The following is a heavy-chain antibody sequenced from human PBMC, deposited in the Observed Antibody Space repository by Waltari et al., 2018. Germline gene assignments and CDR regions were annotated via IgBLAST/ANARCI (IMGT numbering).Heavy chain of an antibody. D-gene: IGHD6-6*01. Sequence: QLQLQESGPGLVKPSETLSLTCTVSGGSISSSSYYWGWIRQPPGKGLEWIGSIYYSGSTYYNPSLKSRGTISVDTSKNQFSLKLSSVTAADTAVYYCARPSRAALGLDPWGQGTLVTVSS. CDR3: ARPSRAALGLDP. J-gene: IGHJ5*02. V-gene: IGHV4-39*01. CDR2: IYYSGST. CDR1: GGSISSSSYY.